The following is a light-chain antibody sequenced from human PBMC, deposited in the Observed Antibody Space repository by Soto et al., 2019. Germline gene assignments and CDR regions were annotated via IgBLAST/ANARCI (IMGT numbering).Light chain of an antibody. V-gene: IGLV2-23*01. Sequence: QSALTQPASVSGSPGQSITISCTRTSSDVGSYNLVSWYQRHPDQAPKLIIYEGSKWPSGVSNRFSGSKSGNTASLTISGLQAEDEAEYYCCSYAGTGIVFGGGTKVTVL. CDR2: EGS. CDR3: CSYAGTGIV. J-gene: IGLJ2*01. CDR1: SSDVGSYNL.